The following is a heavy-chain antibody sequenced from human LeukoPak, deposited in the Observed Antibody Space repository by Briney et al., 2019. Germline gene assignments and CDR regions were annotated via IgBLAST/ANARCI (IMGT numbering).Heavy chain of an antibody. Sequence: GGSLRLSCAASGFTVSSNHMSWVRQAPGKGLEWVSVIYSGGSTYYADSVKGRFTISRDNSKNTLYLQMNSLRAEDTAVYYCARVVGSLDRYRIDYWGQGTLVIVSS. J-gene: IGHJ4*02. CDR3: ARVVGSLDRYRIDY. V-gene: IGHV3-53*01. CDR2: IYSGGST. CDR1: GFTVSSNH. D-gene: IGHD1-1*01.